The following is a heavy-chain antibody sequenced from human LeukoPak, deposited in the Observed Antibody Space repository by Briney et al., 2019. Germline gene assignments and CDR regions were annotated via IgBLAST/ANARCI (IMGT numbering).Heavy chain of an antibody. CDR3: ARANYYGPGSQWFDP. J-gene: IGHJ5*02. CDR1: GGSISSYY. D-gene: IGHD3-10*01. Sequence: SETLSLTCTVSGGSISSYYWSWIRQPPGKGLEWIGYIYYSGSTNYNPSLKSRVTISVDTSKNQFSLKLSSVTAADTAVYYCARANYYGPGSQWFDPWGQGTLVTVSS. V-gene: IGHV4-59*01. CDR2: IYYSGST.